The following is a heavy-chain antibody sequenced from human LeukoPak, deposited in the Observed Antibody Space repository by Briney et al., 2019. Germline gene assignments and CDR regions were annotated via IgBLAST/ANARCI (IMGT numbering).Heavy chain of an antibody. J-gene: IGHJ4*02. CDR3: AKTAGWLPRFDY. CDR2: IWFDGSQK. V-gene: IGHV3-33*06. D-gene: IGHD6-19*01. Sequence: GGSLRLSCEPSGFTFSSSGMHWVRQAPGTGLEWVAVIWFDGSQKYYADSVKGRFTISRDNSKNTLSLEMNSLRADDTAVYYCAKTAGWLPRFDYWGQGSLVTVSS. CDR1: GFTFSSSG.